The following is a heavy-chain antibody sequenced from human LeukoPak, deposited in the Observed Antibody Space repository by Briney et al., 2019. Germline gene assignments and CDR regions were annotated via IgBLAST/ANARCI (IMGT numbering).Heavy chain of an antibody. CDR3: AKDSGALSITLIVGVLDY. Sequence: GGSLRLFCAASGFTFSSYSMNWFRQAPGKGLEWVGFIRSKAYGATTEYAASVKGRLTISRDDSKSIVYLQMNSLRAEDTAVYYCAKDSGALSITLIVGVLDYWGQGTLVTVSS. V-gene: IGHV3-71*01. CDR2: IRSKAYGATT. D-gene: IGHD3-22*01. CDR1: GFTFSSYS. J-gene: IGHJ4*02.